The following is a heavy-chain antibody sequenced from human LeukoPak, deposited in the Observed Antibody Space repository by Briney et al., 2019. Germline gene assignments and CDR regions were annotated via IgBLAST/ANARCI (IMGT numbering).Heavy chain of an antibody. CDR3: ARAGGWAREDYKADAFDI. CDR2: ISTYNGNS. D-gene: IGHD6-19*01. J-gene: IGHJ3*02. V-gene: IGHV1-18*01. CDR1: GYTFTNYG. Sequence: KAYGYTFTNYGISWVRQAPGQGLEWMGWISTYNGNSNYAQKFQDRVTMTTDTSTTTAYMDLRSLRSGDTAVYYCARAGGWAREDYKADAFDIWGQGTMVTVSS.